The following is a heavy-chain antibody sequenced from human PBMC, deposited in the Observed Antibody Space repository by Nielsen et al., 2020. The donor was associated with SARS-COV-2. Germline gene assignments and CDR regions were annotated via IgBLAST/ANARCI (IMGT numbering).Heavy chain of an antibody. CDR2: IRSGSTYT. J-gene: IGHJ4*02. V-gene: IGHV3-11*05. D-gene: IGHD5-24*01. CDR3: AREGRDLPLDY. Sequence: GGSLRLPCAASGFTFSDYYMSWTRQAPGKGLEWISYIRSGSTYTNYADSVKGRFTISRDDAKNSLYLQMNSLRAEDTAVYYCAREGRDLPLDYWSQGVLVTVSS. CDR1: GFTFSDYY.